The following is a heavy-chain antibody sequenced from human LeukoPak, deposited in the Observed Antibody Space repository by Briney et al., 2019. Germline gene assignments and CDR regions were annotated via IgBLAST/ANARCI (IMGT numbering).Heavy chain of an antibody. D-gene: IGHD2-2*01. J-gene: IGHJ6*03. CDR2: MNPNSGNT. CDR1: GYTFTIYD. CDR3: ARRGYCSSTSCFGYYYYYMDV. Sequence: ASVKVSCTASGYTFTIYDINWVRQATGQGLEWMGWMNPNSGNTGYAQKFQGRVTMTRNTSISTAYMELSSLRSEDTAVYYCARRGYCSSTSCFGYYYYYMDVWGKGTTVTISS. V-gene: IGHV1-8*01.